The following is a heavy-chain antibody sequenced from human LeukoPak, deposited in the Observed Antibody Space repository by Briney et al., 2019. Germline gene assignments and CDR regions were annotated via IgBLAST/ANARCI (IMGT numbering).Heavy chain of an antibody. CDR3: AKGPLITMVRGASVY. CDR1: GFTFSSYA. Sequence: GGSLRLSCAASGFTFSSYAMSWVRQAPGKGLEWVSAISGSGGSTYYADSVKGRFTISRDKSKNTLYLQMNSLRAEDTAVYYCAKGPLITMVRGASVYWGQGTLVTVSS. D-gene: IGHD3-10*01. J-gene: IGHJ4*02. CDR2: ISGSGGST. V-gene: IGHV3-23*01.